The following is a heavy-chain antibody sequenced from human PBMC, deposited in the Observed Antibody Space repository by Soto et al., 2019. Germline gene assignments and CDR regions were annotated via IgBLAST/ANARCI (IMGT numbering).Heavy chain of an antibody. V-gene: IGHV6-1*01. Sequence: PSQTLSLTCAISGDSVSSNSAAWNWIRQSPSRGLEWLGRTYYRSKWYNDYAVSVKSRITISPDTSKNQFSLQLNSENPAVTSVSYGARGRGFWRGPWRIWGQGTMVTVSS. D-gene: IGHD3-3*01. CDR1: GDSVSSNSAA. CDR3: ARGRGFWRGPWRI. J-gene: IGHJ3*02. CDR2: TYYRSKWYN.